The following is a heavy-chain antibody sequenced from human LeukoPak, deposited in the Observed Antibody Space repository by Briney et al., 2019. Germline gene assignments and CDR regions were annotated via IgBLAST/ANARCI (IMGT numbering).Heavy chain of an antibody. CDR1: GGTFSRYA. CDR2: IIPMFGIA. V-gene: IGHV1-69*01. Sequence: SVKVSCKASGGTFSRYAISWVRQAPGQGLEWMGGIIPMFGIANYAQKFQGRVMITADESTSTAYMELSSLRSEDTAVYYCARDRPYTGGWRGFDYWGQGTLVTVSS. J-gene: IGHJ4*02. CDR3: ARDRPYTGGWRGFDY. D-gene: IGHD6-19*01.